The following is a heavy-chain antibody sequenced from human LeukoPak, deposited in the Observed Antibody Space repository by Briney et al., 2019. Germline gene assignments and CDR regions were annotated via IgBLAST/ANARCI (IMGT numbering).Heavy chain of an antibody. J-gene: IGHJ4*02. CDR3: ARAIDDSSGWYFDY. Sequence: LGGPLEISGQGPGSTFTSYWIGWAGQLQGKGLEGMGIIYPGDSDTRYSPSFQGQVTISADKSISTAYLQWSSLKASDTAMSYCARAIDDSSGWYFDYWGQGTLVTVSS. CDR2: IYPGDSDT. CDR1: GSTFTSYW. V-gene: IGHV5-51*01. D-gene: IGHD6-19*01.